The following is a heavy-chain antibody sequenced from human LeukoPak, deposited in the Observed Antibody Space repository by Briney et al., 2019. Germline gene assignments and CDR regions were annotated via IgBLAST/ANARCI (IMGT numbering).Heavy chain of an antibody. J-gene: IGHJ4*02. V-gene: IGHV4-59*02. CDR1: GDSVSGYY. Sequence: SETLSLTCGVSGDSVSGYYWSWIRRPPEKGLEWIGYIHSSGSTNYSPSLKSRLALSVDTSKNQFSLNLNSVTAADTAVYYCARGADEYYDSSGYYTDPWGLPQTFDYWGQGTLVTVSS. CDR2: IHSSGST. D-gene: IGHD3-22*01. CDR3: ARGADEYYDSSGYYTDPWGLPQTFDY.